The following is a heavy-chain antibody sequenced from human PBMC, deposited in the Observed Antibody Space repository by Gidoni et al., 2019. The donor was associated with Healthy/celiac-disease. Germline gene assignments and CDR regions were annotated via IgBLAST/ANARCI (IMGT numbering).Heavy chain of an antibody. CDR1: GFTFCSYS. V-gene: IGHV3-48*02. J-gene: IGHJ3*02. CDR3: ARGLPAYYYGSGALYAFDI. D-gene: IGHD3-10*01. CDR2: ISSSSSTI. Sequence: EVQLVQSGGGLVKPGGARRLPCAASGFTFCSYSLNWGRQAPGKGLEWVSYISSSSSTIYYADSVKGRFTISRDNAKNSLYLQMNSLRDEDTAVYYCARGLPAYYYGSGALYAFDIWGQGTMVTVSS.